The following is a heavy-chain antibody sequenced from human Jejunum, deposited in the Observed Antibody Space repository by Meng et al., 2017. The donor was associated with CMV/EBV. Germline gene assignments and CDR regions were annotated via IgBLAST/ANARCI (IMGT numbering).Heavy chain of an antibody. J-gene: IGHJ4*02. Sequence: QGQLQESGPGLGNPSRPLPSPCSGPGGSIGSGDYYWSWIRQPPGKGLEWIGYIHDTGSTYYNPSLKSRVDISLGTSRNHFSLTLSSVTVEDTAVYFCARGSIFVSFNSWGQGTLVTVSS. CDR3: ARGSIFVSFNS. CDR1: GGSIGSGDYY. D-gene: IGHD3-3*01. V-gene: IGHV4-30-4*08. CDR2: IHDTGST.